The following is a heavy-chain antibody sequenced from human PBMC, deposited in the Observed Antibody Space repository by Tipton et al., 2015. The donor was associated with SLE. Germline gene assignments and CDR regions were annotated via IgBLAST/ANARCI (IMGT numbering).Heavy chain of an antibody. CDR1: GYTFTSYG. J-gene: IGHJ3*02. CDR2: IIPIFGTA. D-gene: IGHD6-6*01. V-gene: IGHV1-69*06. Sequence: QVQLVQSGAEVKKPGSSVKVSCKASGYTFTSYGISWVRQAPGQGLEWMGGIIPIFGTANYAQKFQGRVTITADKSTSTAYMELSSLRSEDTAVYYCASSSIAPRGGAFDIWGQGTMVTVSS. CDR3: ASSSIAPRGGAFDI.